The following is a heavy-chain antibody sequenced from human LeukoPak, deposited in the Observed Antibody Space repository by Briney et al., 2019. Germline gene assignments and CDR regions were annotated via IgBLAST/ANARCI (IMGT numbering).Heavy chain of an antibody. CDR1: GYTFTGYY. Sequence: EASVKVSCKASGYTFTGYYMHWVRQAPGQGLEWMGRINPNSGGTNYAQKFQGRVTMTRDTSISTAYMELSRLRSDDTAVYYCAREVVSTPIAAGVVDYRGQGTLVTVSS. V-gene: IGHV1-2*06. CDR3: AREVVSTPIAAGVVDY. D-gene: IGHD6-13*01. J-gene: IGHJ4*02. CDR2: INPNSGGT.